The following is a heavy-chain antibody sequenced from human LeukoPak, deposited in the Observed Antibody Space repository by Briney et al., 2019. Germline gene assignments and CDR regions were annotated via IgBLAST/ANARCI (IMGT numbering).Heavy chain of an antibody. V-gene: IGHV3-21*01. J-gene: IGHJ6*03. D-gene: IGHD3-3*01. CDR3: ARVGITIFGVVPVYYYYYMDV. Sequence: GGSLRLSCAASGFTFSSYSMNWVRQAPGKGLEWVSSISSSSSYIYYADSVKGRFTISRDNAKNSLYLQMNSLRAEDTAVYYCARVGITIFGVVPVYYYYYMDVWGKGTTVTVSS. CDR2: ISSSSSYI. CDR1: GFTFSSYS.